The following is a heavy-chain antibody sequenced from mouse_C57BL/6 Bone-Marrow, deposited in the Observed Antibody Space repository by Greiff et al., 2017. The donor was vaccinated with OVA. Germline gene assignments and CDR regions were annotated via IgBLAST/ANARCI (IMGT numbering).Heavy chain of an antibody. D-gene: IGHD3-3*01. CDR2: IDPENGDT. J-gene: IGHJ3*01. Sequence: VQLKHSGAELVRPGASVKLSCTASGFNIKDYYMHWVKQRPEQGLEWIGWIDPENGDTEYASKFQGKATITADTSSNTAYLQLSSLTSEDTAVYYCTTGWGDGFAYWGQGTGVTVSA. CDR1: GFNIKDYY. V-gene: IGHV14-4*01. CDR3: TTGWGDGFAY.